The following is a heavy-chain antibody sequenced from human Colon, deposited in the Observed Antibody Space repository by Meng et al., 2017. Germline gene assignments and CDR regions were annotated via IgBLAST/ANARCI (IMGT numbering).Heavy chain of an antibody. V-gene: IGHV4-4*02. D-gene: IGHD2-15*01. CDR1: VASISSTYW. CDR2: VHHSGGT. J-gene: IGHJ5*02. CDR3: GRNGAYSIDP. Sequence: QREASGPGLVKPSGTLSLTCAVSVASISSTYWWSWVRQPPGKGLEWIGEVHHSGGTNYNPSLKSRVTISVDESNNQYSLSLTSVTAADTAIYYCGRNGAYSIDPWGRGTLVTVSS.